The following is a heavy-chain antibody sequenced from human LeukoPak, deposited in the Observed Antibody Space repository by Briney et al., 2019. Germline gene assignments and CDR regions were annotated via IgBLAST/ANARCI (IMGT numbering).Heavy chain of an antibody. V-gene: IGHV3-15*01. CDR3: TSGYASIGYV. CDR1: GFTFTDAW. J-gene: IGHJ4*02. D-gene: IGHD2-2*01. Sequence: ATGSLRLSCAADGFTFTDAWLNWVRQAPGKGLEWVGHIKNKRDGGTADYAAPVKGRFTISRADSKTTVYLQMKSLKTEDSAVYYCTSGYASIGYVWGQGTLVTVSS. CDR2: IKNKRDGGTA.